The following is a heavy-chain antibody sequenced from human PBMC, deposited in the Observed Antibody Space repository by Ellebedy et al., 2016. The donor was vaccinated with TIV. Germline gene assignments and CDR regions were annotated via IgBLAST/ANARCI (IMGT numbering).Heavy chain of an antibody. D-gene: IGHD2-2*02. CDR1: GFTFSNYW. J-gene: IGHJ6*02. Sequence: GESLKISCAVSGFTFSNYWMSWARQAPGKGLEWVATIKQDGSEIHYVDSVKGRFTISRDNAKNSLYLQMNSLRVEDTALYYCARDAYPYAMDVWGQGTMVTVSS. V-gene: IGHV3-7*03. CDR3: ARDAYPYAMDV. CDR2: IKQDGSEI.